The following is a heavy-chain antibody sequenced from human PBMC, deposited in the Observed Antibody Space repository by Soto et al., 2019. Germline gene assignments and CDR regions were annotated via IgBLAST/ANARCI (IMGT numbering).Heavy chain of an antibody. CDR1: GGSFSIGSYY. D-gene: IGHD3-10*01. J-gene: IGHJ6*02. V-gene: IGHV4-61*01. Sequence: SETLSLTCTVSGGSFSIGSYYLRWIRQPPGKGLEWFGYIYYSGSTNYNPSLQSRVTISVATSKNQFSLNLGSVTAADTAVYYCGGGGWVELPAQSYYDYGMDVWDQGPTITVSS. CDR3: GGGGWVELPAQSYYDYGMDV. CDR2: IYYSGST.